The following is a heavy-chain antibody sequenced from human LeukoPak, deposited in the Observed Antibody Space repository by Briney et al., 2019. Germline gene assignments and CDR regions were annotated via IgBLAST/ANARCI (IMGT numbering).Heavy chain of an antibody. V-gene: IGHV2-5*02. CDR2: IYWDDDK. CDR3: PHLPKDDILTGLPYFDY. D-gene: IGHD3-9*01. Sequence: SXXXXVKPPQTLTLTCTFSGFSVSTRGEGVGGIRQPPGKAMEWLSLIYWDDDKRYSPASKRRRTITKENSNKQVVLTMTNMDPVDTATYYCPHLPKDDILTGLPYFDYWGQGTLVTVSS. J-gene: IGHJ4*02. CDR1: GFSVSTRGEG.